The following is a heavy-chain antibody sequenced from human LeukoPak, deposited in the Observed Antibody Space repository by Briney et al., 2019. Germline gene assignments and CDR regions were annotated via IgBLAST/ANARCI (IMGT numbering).Heavy chain of an antibody. J-gene: IGHJ4*02. CDR2: RSFDGTNK. Sequence: GGSLRLSCTASGVSLSNYAMHWVRRPPGRWLEWVAVRSFDGTNKYYGDSVEGRFSVSRDNSKITLYLQMNSLRPDDTAMYYCATDYGDYEPIDYWGQGTLVIVSS. D-gene: IGHD4-17*01. V-gene: IGHV3-30*04. CDR1: GVSLSNYA. CDR3: ATDYGDYEPIDY.